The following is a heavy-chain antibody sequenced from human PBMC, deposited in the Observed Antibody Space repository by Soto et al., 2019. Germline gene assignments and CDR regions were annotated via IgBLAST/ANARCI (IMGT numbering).Heavy chain of an antibody. V-gene: IGHV1-18*04. D-gene: IGHD1-1*01. J-gene: IGHJ5*02. CDR2: ISAYNGNT. CDR1: GYTFTSYG. CDR3: ASGTGTRGYEWFDP. Sequence: GSSVKVSCKASGYTFTSYGISWVRQAPGQGLEWMGWISAYNGNTNYAQKLQGRVTMTTDTSTSTAYMELRSLRSDDTAVYYCASGTGTRGYEWFDPWGQGTMVTLSA.